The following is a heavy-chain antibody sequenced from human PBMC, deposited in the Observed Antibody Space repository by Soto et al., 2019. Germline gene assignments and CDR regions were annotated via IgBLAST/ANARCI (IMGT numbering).Heavy chain of an antibody. V-gene: IGHV3-23*01. CDR2: ISYSVDKT. J-gene: IGHJ3*02. CDR3: ASRAITATNTWGAFHX. Sequence: PWGSLRLSCAASEFTFSNYVMNWVRQAPGKGLEWVSTISYSVDKTYYADSVKVRFTISRDNSNNTLSLQMNSLSAEDAAVYYCASRAITATNTWGAFHXWGQGTMVTVS. D-gene: IGHD1-20*01. CDR1: EFTFSNYV.